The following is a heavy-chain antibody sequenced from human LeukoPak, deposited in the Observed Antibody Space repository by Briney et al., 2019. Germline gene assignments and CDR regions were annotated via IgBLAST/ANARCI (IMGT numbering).Heavy chain of an antibody. J-gene: IGHJ4*02. D-gene: IGHD4-17*01. Sequence: PSETLSLTCTVSGGSISSYYWSWIRQPPGKGVEWIGYIYYSGSTNYNPSLKSRVTISVDTSKNQFSLKLSSVTAADTAVYYCARGTPADYGDYVLLDYWGQGTLVTVSS. CDR2: IYYSGST. CDR1: GGSISSYY. V-gene: IGHV4-59*01. CDR3: ARGTPADYGDYVLLDY.